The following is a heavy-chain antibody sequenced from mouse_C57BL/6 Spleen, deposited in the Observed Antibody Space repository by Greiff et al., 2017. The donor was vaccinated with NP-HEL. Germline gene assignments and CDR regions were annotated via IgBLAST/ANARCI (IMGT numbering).Heavy chain of an antibody. CDR1: GFSLTSYA. CDR3: ARNYYGNYYAMDY. V-gene: IGHV2-9-1*01. J-gene: IGHJ4*01. D-gene: IGHD2-1*01. Sequence: VKLEESGPGLVAPSQSLSITCTVSGFSLTSYAISWVRQPPGKGLEWLGVIWTGGGTNYNSALKSRLSISKDNSKSQVFLKMNSLQTDDTARYYCARNYYGNYYAMDYWGQGTSVTVSS. CDR2: IWTGGGT.